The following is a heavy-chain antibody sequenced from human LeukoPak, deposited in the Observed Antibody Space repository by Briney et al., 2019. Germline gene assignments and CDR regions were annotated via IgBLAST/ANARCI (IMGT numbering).Heavy chain of an antibody. CDR3: ARDRVSGSGSIDY. J-gene: IGHJ4*02. D-gene: IGHD3-10*01. Sequence: GGSLRLSCAASGFTFSSYSMNWVRQAPGMGLEWVSSISSSSSYIYYADSVKGRFTISRDNAKNSLYLQMNSLRVEDTAVYYCARDRVSGSGSIDYWGQGTLVTVSS. CDR1: GFTFSSYS. V-gene: IGHV3-21*01. CDR2: ISSSSSYI.